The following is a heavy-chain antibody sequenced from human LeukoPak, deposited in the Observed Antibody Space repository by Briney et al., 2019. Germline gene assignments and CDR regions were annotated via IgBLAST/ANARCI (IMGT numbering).Heavy chain of an antibody. CDR2: IYYSGST. J-gene: IGHJ4*02. CDR1: GGSISSSSYY. V-gene: IGHV4-39*07. D-gene: IGHD3-10*01. Sequence: SETLYLTCTVSGGSISSSSYYWGWIRQPPGKGLEWIGSIYYSGSTYYNPSLKSRVTISVDTSKNQFSLKLSSVTAADTAVYYCARDLRITMVRGVFDYWGQGTLVTVSS. CDR3: ARDLRITMVRGVFDY.